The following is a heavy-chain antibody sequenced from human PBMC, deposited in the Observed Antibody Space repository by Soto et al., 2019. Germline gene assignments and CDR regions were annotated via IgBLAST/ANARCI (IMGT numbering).Heavy chain of an antibody. Sequence: GGSLRLSCAASGFTFSSYAMSWVRQAPGKGLEWVSAISGSGGSTYYADSVKGRFTISRDNSKNTLYLQMNSLRAEDTAVYYCAKGGPYCSGGSCYSSRFDYWGQGTLVTVSS. D-gene: IGHD2-15*01. CDR3: AKGGPYCSGGSCYSSRFDY. CDR1: GFTFSSYA. J-gene: IGHJ4*02. CDR2: ISGSGGST. V-gene: IGHV3-23*01.